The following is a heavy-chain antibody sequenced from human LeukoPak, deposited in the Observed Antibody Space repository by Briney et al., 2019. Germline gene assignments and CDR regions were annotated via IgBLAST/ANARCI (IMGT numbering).Heavy chain of an antibody. CDR1: GFTFTNYW. CDR3: AELGITMIGGV. CDR2: IRQDRSEK. J-gene: IGHJ6*04. D-gene: IGHD3-10*02. Sequence: GGSLRLSCAASGFTFTNYWMSWVRQAPGKGLELVANIRQDRSEKYYVDSVKGRFTISRDNAKNSLYLQMNSLRAEDTAVYYCAELGITMIGGVWGKGTTVTISS. V-gene: IGHV3-7*01.